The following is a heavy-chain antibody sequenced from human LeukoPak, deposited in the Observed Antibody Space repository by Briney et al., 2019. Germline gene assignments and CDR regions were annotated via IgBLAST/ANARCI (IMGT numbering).Heavy chain of an antibody. CDR1: GASFNSDDQY. V-gene: IGHV4-31*03. J-gene: IGHJ4*02. CDR3: SRGLDSRKLGC. CDR2: IYPSGML. D-gene: IGHD3-22*01. Sequence: SETLSLTCTVSGASFNSDDQYWNWIRQSPGKGLEWIGSIYPSGMLYNNPSLESRVTMSRDTSKNQFSLNLNSVTAADTAVYFCSRGLDSRKLGCWVQGILVTVSS.